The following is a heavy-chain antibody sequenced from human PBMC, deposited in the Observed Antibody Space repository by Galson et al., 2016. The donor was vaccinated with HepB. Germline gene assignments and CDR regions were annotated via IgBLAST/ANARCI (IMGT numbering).Heavy chain of an antibody. CDR1: GYRFTAYG. CDR3: AREGITVLEAPAAFDS. D-gene: IGHD4/OR15-4a*01. CDR2: INPGNGER. J-gene: IGHJ4*02. Sequence: SVKVSCKASGYRFTAYGMHWVRQAPGERPEWMGWINPGNGEREYSKKFQGRVTITRDTSASTAYMDLSSLRSEDTALYYCAREGITVLEAPAAFDSWGQGTLVTGSS. V-gene: IGHV1-3*01.